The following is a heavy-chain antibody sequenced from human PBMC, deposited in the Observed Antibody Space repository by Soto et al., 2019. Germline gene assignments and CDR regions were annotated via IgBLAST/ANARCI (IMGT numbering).Heavy chain of an antibody. CDR1: GFSLSTSGVG. D-gene: IGHD2-15*01. J-gene: IGHJ4*02. Sequence: AGRTIGNAPQILTLTCPFSGFSLSTSGVGVGWIRQPPGKALEWLALIYWDDDKRYSPSLKSRLTITKDTSKNQVVLTMTNMDPVDTATYYCAHRRYCSGGSCYRYGPGKVETYFDHWGQGTLVTVSS. CDR3: AHRRYCSGGSCYRYGPGKVETYFDH. CDR2: IYWDDDK. V-gene: IGHV2-5*02.